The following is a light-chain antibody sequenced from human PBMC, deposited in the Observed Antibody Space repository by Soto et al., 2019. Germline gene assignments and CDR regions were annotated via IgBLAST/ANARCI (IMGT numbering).Light chain of an antibody. CDR3: GSWDSSLSAYV. V-gene: IGLV1-51*01. CDR1: SSNIGGNS. CDR2: DDN. Sequence: VLTQPPSVSAAPGQKVTISCSGSSSNIGGNSVSWYQQLPGTAPKLLIYDDNKRPSGIPDRFSGSKSGTSATLGITGFQTGDEAEYYCGSWDSSLSAYVFGTGTKVTVL. J-gene: IGLJ1*01.